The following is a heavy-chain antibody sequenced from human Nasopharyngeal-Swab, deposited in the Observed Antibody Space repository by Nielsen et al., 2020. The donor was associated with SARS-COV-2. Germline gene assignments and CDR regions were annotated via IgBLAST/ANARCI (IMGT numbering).Heavy chain of an antibody. CDR3: VRNEI. Sequence: GESLKISCAASGFTFSSYAMNWVRQAPGKGLEWVSSISTTSDYIYYADSVKGRFTISRGNAKNSLDLQMNSLRVEDTAVYYCVRNEIWGQGTLVTVS. CDR2: ISTTSDYI. J-gene: IGHJ4*02. V-gene: IGHV3-21*04. CDR1: GFTFSSYA.